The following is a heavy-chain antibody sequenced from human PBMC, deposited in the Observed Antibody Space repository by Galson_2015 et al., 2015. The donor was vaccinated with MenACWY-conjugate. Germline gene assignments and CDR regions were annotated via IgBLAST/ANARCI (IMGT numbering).Heavy chain of an antibody. J-gene: IGHJ4*02. Sequence: SGAEVKKPGESLKISCKGSGYSFTSYWIGWVRQMPGKGLEWMGIIYPGDSDTRYSPSFQGQVTISADKSISTAYLQWSSLKASDTAMYYCATKVEMATIIPYYFDYWGQGTLVTVSP. CDR3: ATKVEMATIIPYYFDY. V-gene: IGHV5-51*01. CDR1: GYSFTSYW. CDR2: IYPGDSDT. D-gene: IGHD5-24*01.